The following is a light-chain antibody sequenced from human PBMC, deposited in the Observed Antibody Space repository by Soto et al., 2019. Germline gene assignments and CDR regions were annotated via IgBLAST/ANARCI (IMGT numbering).Light chain of an antibody. CDR3: QQYNSYLWT. CDR1: QSISSW. Sequence: PSTLSASVGDRVTITCRASQSISSWLAWYQQKPGKAPKLLIYDASSLESGVPSRFSGSGSGTEFTLTISSLQPDDFATYYCQQYNSYLWTFGQGTKV. J-gene: IGKJ1*01. V-gene: IGKV1-5*01. CDR2: DAS.